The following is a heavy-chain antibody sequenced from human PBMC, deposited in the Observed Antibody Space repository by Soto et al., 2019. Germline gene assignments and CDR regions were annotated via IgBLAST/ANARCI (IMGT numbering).Heavy chain of an antibody. J-gene: IGHJ4*02. Sequence: PWGSLLVSCASSVFPFSKYWMSWVRQAPGKGLEWVANIKDDGGQQYYVDSVKGRFTISIDNAENSLYLHMSSLRVEDTAVYYCGNTQRRGGFDSWGQGTVVTVSS. D-gene: IGHD3-16*01. CDR2: IKDDGGQQ. CDR3: GNTQRRGGFDS. V-gene: IGHV3-7*03. CDR1: VFPFSKYW.